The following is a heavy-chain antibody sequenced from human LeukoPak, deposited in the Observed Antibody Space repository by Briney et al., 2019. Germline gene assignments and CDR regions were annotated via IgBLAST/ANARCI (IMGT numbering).Heavy chain of an antibody. D-gene: IGHD3/OR15-3a*01. V-gene: IGHV5-51*01. CDR3: ARHSSAGLITPFDY. CDR2: IYPGDSDT. CDR1: GYSFTNYW. Sequence: GESLKISCKGSGYSFTNYWIGWVRQMPGKGLEWMGVIYPGDSDTTYSPSFQGQVTISVDKSISTAYLQWSSLKASDTAMYYCARHSSAGLITPFDYWGQGTLVTVSS. J-gene: IGHJ4*02.